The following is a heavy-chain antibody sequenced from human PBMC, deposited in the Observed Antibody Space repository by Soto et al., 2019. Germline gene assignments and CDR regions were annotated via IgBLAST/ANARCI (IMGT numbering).Heavy chain of an antibody. CDR3: ARAYSSGWTHPTIVDY. CDR2: ISAYNGNT. Sequence: QVQLVQSGAEVKKPGASVKVSCKASGYTFTSYGISWVRQAPGQGLEWMGWISAYNGNTNYAQKLQGRVTMTTDTSTSTAHMELRSLRSDDTAVYYCARAYSSGWTHPTIVDYWGQGTLVTVSS. D-gene: IGHD6-19*01. CDR1: GYTFTSYG. V-gene: IGHV1-18*01. J-gene: IGHJ4*02.